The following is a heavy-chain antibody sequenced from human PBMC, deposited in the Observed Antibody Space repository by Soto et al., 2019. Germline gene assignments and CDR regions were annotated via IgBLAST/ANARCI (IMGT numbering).Heavy chain of an antibody. CDR1: GGSFSGYY. CDR2: INHSGTT. J-gene: IGHJ3*02. D-gene: IGHD2-15*01. CDR3: ARGECSGGNCYFFDI. V-gene: IGHV4-34*01. Sequence: QVQPQQWGAGLLKPSETLSLSCGVYGGSFSGYYWNWIRQPPGKGLEWIGEINHSGTTKYTPSLKSRVTISIDTSKKQFSLRLSSVTAADTAVYYCARGECSGGNCYFFDIWGQGTVVTISS.